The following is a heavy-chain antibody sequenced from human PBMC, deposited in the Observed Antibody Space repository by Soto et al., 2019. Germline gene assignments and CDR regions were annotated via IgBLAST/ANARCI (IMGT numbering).Heavy chain of an antibody. V-gene: IGHV4-34*01. Sequence: QVQLQQWGAGLLKPSETLSLTCAVYGGSFSGYWWTWIRQPPGKGLEWIGEINHSGSTNDNPSLKSRITMSVDTSKNQFSLELNSVTAADTAVYYCARGKRFVDYWGQGTLVTVSS. CDR1: GGSFSGYW. J-gene: IGHJ4*02. CDR3: ARGKRFVDY. D-gene: IGHD3-16*01. CDR2: INHSGST.